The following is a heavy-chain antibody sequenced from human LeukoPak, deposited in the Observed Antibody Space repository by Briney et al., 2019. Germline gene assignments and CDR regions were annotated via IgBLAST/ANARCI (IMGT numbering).Heavy chain of an antibody. V-gene: IGHV3-21*01. CDR1: GFTFSSYS. D-gene: IGHD6-6*01. Sequence: PGGSLRLSCAAPGFTFSSYSMNWVRQAPGKGLEWVSSISSSSSYIYYADSVKGRFTISRDNAKNSLYLQMNSLRAEDTAVYYCARDPYSSSADWFDPWGQGTLVTVSS. CDR2: ISSSSSYI. J-gene: IGHJ5*02. CDR3: ARDPYSSSADWFDP.